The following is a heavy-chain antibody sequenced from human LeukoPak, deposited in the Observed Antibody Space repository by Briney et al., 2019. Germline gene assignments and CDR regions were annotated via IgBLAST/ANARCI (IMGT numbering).Heavy chain of an antibody. D-gene: IGHD3-16*01. CDR2: ISGDGTRT. CDR3: AKWPEGAMDYFDY. Sequence: GGSLRLSCAASGFSFSSYAMTWARQAPGKGLEWVSAISGDGTRTYYADSVKGRFTISRDNSKNTLYLETSSLRVEDTAIYYCAKWPEGAMDYFDYWGQGTLVTVSS. J-gene: IGHJ4*02. V-gene: IGHV3-23*01. CDR1: GFSFSSYA.